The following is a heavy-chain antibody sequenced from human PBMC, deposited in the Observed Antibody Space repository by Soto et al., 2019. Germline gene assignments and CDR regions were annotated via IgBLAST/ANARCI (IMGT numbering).Heavy chain of an antibody. CDR3: ARANGYYYEGYWFDP. CDR1: GFTFSSYA. V-gene: IGHV3-30-3*01. D-gene: IGHD3-22*01. CDR2: ISYDGSNK. J-gene: IGHJ5*02. Sequence: PGGSLRLSCAASGFTFSSYAMHWVRQAPGKGLEWVAVISYDGSNKYYADSVKGRFTISRDNSKNTLYLQMNSLRAEDTAVYYCARANGYYYEGYWFDPWGQGTLVTVSS.